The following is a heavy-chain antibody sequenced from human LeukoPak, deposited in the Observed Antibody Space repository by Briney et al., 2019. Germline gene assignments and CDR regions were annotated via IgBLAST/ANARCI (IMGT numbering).Heavy chain of an antibody. CDR3: ATTGYSSRNY. Sequence: PSETLSLTCTVSGYSISSGYYWGWIRQAPGKGLEWVSSISNNGANTYYAASVKGRFTISRDNSNNALFLQMDNLRAEDTATYYCATTGYSSRNYWGQGTLVTVSS. CDR2: ISNNGANT. D-gene: IGHD6-13*01. CDR1: GYSISSGYY. J-gene: IGHJ4*02. V-gene: IGHV3-23*01.